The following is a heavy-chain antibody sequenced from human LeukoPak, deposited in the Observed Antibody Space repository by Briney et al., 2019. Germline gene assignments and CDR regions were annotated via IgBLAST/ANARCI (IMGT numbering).Heavy chain of an antibody. CDR2: INWNGGST. CDR1: GFTFSSYW. V-gene: IGHV3-20*01. CDR3: ARDSSGWYNAFDI. D-gene: IGHD6-19*01. J-gene: IGHJ3*02. Sequence: GGSLRLSCAASGFTFSSYWMSWVRQAPGKGLEWVSGINWNGGSTGYADSVKGRFTISRDNAKNSLYLQMNSLRAEDTALYHCARDSSGWYNAFDIWGQGTMVTVSS.